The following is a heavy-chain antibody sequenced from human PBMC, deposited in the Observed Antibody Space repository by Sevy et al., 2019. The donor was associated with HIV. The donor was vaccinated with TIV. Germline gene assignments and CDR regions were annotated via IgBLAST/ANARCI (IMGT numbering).Heavy chain of an antibody. CDR2: IIGSGVRT. J-gene: IGHJ4*02. CDR3: AKDFHDYGDFYFDY. CDR1: GFSFSSYA. D-gene: IGHD4-17*01. Sequence: GGSLRLSCTASGFSFSSYAMSWVRQAPGMGLEWVSTIIGSGVRTYSADSVKGRFTISRDNSKNTLYLQMTSLRAEDTAVYYCAKDFHDYGDFYFDYWGRRTLVTVSS. V-gene: IGHV3-23*01.